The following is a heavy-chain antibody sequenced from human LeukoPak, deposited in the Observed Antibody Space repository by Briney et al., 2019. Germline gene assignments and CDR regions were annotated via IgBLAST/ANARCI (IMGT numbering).Heavy chain of an antibody. J-gene: IGHJ4*02. CDR2: IKSKTHGGTT. Sequence: GGPLSLSCGASGFIFSNAWMSWPRQATGKALVWVGRIKSKTHGGTTDYAAPVKGRFNISRDDSKNTLYLQMNSLKTEDTAVYYCTTDFAPELLWFGELLSSMDYWGQGTLVTASS. D-gene: IGHD3-10*01. CDR3: TTDFAPELLWFGELLSSMDY. V-gene: IGHV3-15*01. CDR1: GFIFSNAW.